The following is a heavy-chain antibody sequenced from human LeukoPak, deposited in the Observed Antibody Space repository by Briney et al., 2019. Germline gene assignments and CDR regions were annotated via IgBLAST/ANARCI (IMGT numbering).Heavy chain of an antibody. J-gene: IGHJ4*02. CDR2: IYYSGST. Sequence: SETLSLTCTVSGGSIRSSTDYWGWIRQPPGMELEWIGSIYYSGSTYYNPSLKSRVTISVDTSKNQFSVKLSSVTAADTAVYYCARSIRGYSSGWYYFDYWGQGTLITVSS. CDR3: ARSIRGYSSGWYYFDY. V-gene: IGHV4-39*07. CDR1: GGSIRSSTDY. D-gene: IGHD6-19*01.